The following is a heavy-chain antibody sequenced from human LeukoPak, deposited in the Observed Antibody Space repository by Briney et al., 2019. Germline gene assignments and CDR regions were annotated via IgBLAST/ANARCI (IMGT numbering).Heavy chain of an antibody. CDR3: ARHSGYDLPADY. D-gene: IGHD5-12*01. J-gene: IGHJ4*02. CDR2: INPSGGTT. CDR1: GYTFTSYY. Sequence: GASVKVSCKASGYTFTSYYMHWVRQAPGQGLEWMGIINPSGGTTNYAQKFRGRVTMTRDMSTSTVYMELSSLRSEDTAVYYCARHSGYDLPADYWGQGTLVTVSS. V-gene: IGHV1-46*01.